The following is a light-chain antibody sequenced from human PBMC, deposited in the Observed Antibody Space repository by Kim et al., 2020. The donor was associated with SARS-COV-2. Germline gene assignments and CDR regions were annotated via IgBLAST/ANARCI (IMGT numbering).Light chain of an antibody. J-gene: IGLJ3*02. CDR3: QSYDSSNQRV. CDR1: SGSIASNY. V-gene: IGLV6-57*03. Sequence: NFMLTQPHSVSESPGKTVTISCTRSSGSIASNYVQWYQQRPGSAPTTVIYEDNQRPSGVPDRFSGSIDSSSNSASLTISGLMTEDEADYYCQSYDSSNQRVFGGGTQLTVL. CDR2: EDN.